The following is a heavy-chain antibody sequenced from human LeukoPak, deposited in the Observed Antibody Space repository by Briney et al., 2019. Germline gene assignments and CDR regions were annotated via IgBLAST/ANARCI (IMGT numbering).Heavy chain of an antibody. D-gene: IGHD6-19*01. CDR3: AKEDHSSGRAGTFDI. CDR2: ISDDGRGT. J-gene: IGHJ3*02. CDR1: GFTFSRYP. V-gene: IGHV3-30*04. Sequence: GGSLRLSCEASGFTFSRYPMHWVRQAPGKGLEWVAGISDDGRGTYYADSLKGRFTISRDNSKNSLYLQLNSLRPEDTAMYYCAKEDHSSGRAGTFDIWGQGTMVTVSS.